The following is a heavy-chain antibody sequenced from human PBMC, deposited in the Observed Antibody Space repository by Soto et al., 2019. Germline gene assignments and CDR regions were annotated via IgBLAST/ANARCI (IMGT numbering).Heavy chain of an antibody. Sequence: GGSLRLSCAASGFNFRNYGMHWVRQAPGKGLEWVAIIWYDGSNKYYADSVKGRFTISRDNSKNTLYLQIDSLRAEDTAVYYCQSLYTWIMDYWGQGIMVTVSS. V-gene: IGHV3-33*01. CDR1: GFNFRNYG. D-gene: IGHD5-12*01. CDR2: IWYDGSNK. J-gene: IGHJ4*02. CDR3: QSLYTWIMDY.